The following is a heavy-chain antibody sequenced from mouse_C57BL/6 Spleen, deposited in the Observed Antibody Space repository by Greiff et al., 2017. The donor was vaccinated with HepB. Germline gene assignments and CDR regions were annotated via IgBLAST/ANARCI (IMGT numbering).Heavy chain of an antibody. CDR2: IYPGDGDT. CDR3: ARRLPSYGSSYFYAMDY. Sequence: QVQLQQSGAELVKPGASVKISCKASGYAFSSYWMNWVKQRPGKGLEWIGQIYPGDGDTNYNGKFKGKATLTADKSSSTAYMQLSSLTSEDSAVYFCARRLPSYGSSYFYAMDYWGQGTSVTVSS. D-gene: IGHD1-1*01. J-gene: IGHJ4*01. V-gene: IGHV1-80*01. CDR1: GYAFSSYW.